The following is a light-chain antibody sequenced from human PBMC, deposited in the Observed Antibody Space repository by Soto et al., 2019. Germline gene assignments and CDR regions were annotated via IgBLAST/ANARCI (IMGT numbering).Light chain of an antibody. V-gene: IGLV3-1*01. CDR3: QAWDRASASVV. CDR2: QDT. J-gene: IGLJ2*01. Sequence: SYELAQPPSVSVSPGQAASITCSGDKLGHNYVSWYQQKPGQSPVLVIYQDTRRPSGIPERFSGSNSGNTATLTISGTQAIDEADYYCQAWDRASASVVFAGGTKLTVL. CDR1: KLGHNY.